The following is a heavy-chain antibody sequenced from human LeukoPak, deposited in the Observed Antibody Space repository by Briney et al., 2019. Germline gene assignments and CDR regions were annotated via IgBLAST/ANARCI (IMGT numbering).Heavy chain of an antibody. Sequence: PGGSLRLSCAVSGFTFSSYDMHWVRQAPGKGLEWVAIIWYDGSNKYYADSVKGRFTISRDNSKNTLYLQMNSLRVEDTAVYYCASVWRALGYTIDYWGQGTQVAVSS. CDR2: IWYDGSNK. CDR1: GFTFSSYD. J-gene: IGHJ4*02. D-gene: IGHD5-18*01. V-gene: IGHV3-33*08. CDR3: ASVWRALGYTIDY.